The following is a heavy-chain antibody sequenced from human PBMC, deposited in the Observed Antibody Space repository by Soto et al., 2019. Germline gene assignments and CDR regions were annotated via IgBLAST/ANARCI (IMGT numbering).Heavy chain of an antibody. D-gene: IGHD5-18*01. CDR3: ARDRGYSYGSSFDY. Sequence: GQGLEWMGWIIPILGIANYAQKFQGRVTITADKSTSTAYMELSSLRSEDTAVYYCARDRGYSYGSSFDYWGQGTLVTGSS. V-gene: IGHV1-69*04. J-gene: IGHJ4*02. CDR2: IIPILGIA.